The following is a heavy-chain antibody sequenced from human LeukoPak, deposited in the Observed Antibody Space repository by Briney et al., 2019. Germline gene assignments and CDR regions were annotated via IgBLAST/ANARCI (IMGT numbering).Heavy chain of an antibody. J-gene: IGHJ4*02. D-gene: IGHD4-11*01. CDR3: ARGTQYLAFDY. CDR2: IKQDGSEK. CDR1: GFAFSSYW. V-gene: IGHV3-7*05. Sequence: PGGSLRLSCAASGFAFSSYWMTWVRQAPGKGLEWVANIKQDGSEKHYVDSVKGRFTISRDNAKNSLYLQMDRLRAEDTAVYYCARGTQYLAFDYRGQGTLVTVSS.